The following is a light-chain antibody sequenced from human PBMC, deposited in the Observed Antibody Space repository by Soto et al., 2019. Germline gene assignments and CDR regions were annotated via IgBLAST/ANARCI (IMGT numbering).Light chain of an antibody. CDR3: ETWDSNTHKV. V-gene: IGLV4-60*02. CDR2: LEGSGSY. Sequence: QLVLTQSSSASASLGSSVKLTCTLSSGHSSYIIAWHQQQPGKAPRSLMKLEGSGSYNKGSGVPDRFSGSSSGADRYLTISNLQFEDEADYYCETWDSNTHKVFGGGTKLTVL. J-gene: IGLJ2*01. CDR1: SGHSSYI.